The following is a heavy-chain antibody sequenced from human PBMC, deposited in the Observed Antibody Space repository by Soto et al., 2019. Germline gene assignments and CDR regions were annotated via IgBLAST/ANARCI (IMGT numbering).Heavy chain of an antibody. D-gene: IGHD4-4*01. CDR1: GFTFSSYA. CDR2: ISGSGGGT. J-gene: IGHJ6*02. Sequence: GGSLRLSCAASGFTFSSYAMSWVRQAPGKGLEWFSAISGSGGGTYYADSVKGRFTISRDNSKNTLYLQMNSLRAEDTAVYYCAKASPTTVTTFYYYYYGMDVWGQGTTVTVSS. CDR3: AKASPTTVTTFYYYYYGMDV. V-gene: IGHV3-23*01.